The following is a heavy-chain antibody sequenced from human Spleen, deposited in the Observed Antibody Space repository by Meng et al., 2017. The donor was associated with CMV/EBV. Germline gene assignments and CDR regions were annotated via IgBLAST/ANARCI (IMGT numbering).Heavy chain of an antibody. CDR2: INHSGST. Sequence: GQLQQWGAGLLKPSETLSLTCAVYGGSFSGYYWSWIRQPPGKGLEWIGEINHSGSTNYNPSLKSRVTISVDTSKNQFSLKLSSVTAADTAVYYCARLNGFWSGYYYGFDYWGQGTLVTVSS. CDR1: GGSFSGYY. J-gene: IGHJ4*02. V-gene: IGHV4-34*01. D-gene: IGHD3-3*01. CDR3: ARLNGFWSGYYYGFDY.